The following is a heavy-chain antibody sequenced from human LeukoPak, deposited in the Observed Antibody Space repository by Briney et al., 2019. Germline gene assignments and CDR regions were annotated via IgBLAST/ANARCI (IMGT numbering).Heavy chain of an antibody. V-gene: IGHV1-2*02. CDR3: ARGPNWNFDVLFGYFDY. CDR2: INPNSGDR. D-gene: IGHD1-1*01. J-gene: IGHJ4*02. Sequence: GAAVKVTCMASGYTFTGYFMHWVRQAPGQGLEWMGWINPNSGDRNYAQKFLGRVTMTRDTSISTAYMELSRLTSDDPAVYYCARGPNWNFDVLFGYFDYWGQGTRVT. CDR1: GYTFTGYF.